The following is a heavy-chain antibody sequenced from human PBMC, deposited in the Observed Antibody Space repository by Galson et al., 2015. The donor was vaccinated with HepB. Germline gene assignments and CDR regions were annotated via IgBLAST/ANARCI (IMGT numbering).Heavy chain of an antibody. CDR3: ARATLTTGFDS. CDR2: IHHTGST. V-gene: IGHV4-4*02. Sequence: SETLSLTCAVSGGSITSNNWWSWVRQPPGKRLEWIGEIHHTGSTHYNPSLQSRVTISTDKSKNQFSLKVNSVTAADTSVYYCARATLTTGFDSWGQGTLVTVSS. D-gene: IGHD4-17*01. CDR1: GGSITSNNW. J-gene: IGHJ4*02.